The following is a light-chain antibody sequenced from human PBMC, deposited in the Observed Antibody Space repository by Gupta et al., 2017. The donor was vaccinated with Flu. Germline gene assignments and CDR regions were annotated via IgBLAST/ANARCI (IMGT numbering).Light chain of an antibody. Sequence: DTVLTQSPGTLSLSPGERATLSCRASQSVRSSYLAWYQQKPGQAPRLLIYGASSRATGIPDRFSGSGSGRDFTLTIIRLEPEDFAVYYCQQEGSSPRTFGQGTKVEIK. V-gene: IGKV3-20*01. J-gene: IGKJ1*01. CDR2: GAS. CDR1: QSVRSSY. CDR3: QQEGSSPRT.